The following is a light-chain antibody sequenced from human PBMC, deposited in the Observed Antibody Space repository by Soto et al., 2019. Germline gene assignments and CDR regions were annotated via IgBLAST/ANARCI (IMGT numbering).Light chain of an antibody. CDR1: QSISSY. Sequence: DSQMSQSQPYLSASVGDRVTITCRASQSISSYLNWYQQKPGKAPKLLLYKASTLTSGVPSRFSGSGSGTEFTLTISSLQPDDFATYYCQHYNSYSEAFGQGTKVAIK. V-gene: IGKV1-5*03. J-gene: IGKJ1*01. CDR3: QHYNSYSEA. CDR2: KAS.